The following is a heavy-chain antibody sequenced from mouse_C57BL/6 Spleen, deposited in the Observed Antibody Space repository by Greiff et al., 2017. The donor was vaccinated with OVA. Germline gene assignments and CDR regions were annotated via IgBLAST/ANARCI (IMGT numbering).Heavy chain of an antibody. CDR2: IYPSDSET. CDR1: GYTFTSYW. CDR3: ARRRGSPLDY. J-gene: IGHJ2*01. Sequence: QVHVKQPGAELVRPGSSVKLSCKASGYTFTSYWMDWVKQRPGQGLEWIGNIYPSDSETHYNQKFKDKATLTVDKSSSTAYMQLSSLTSEDSAVYYCARRRGSPLDYWGQGTTLTVSS. V-gene: IGHV1-61*01. D-gene: IGHD1-1*01.